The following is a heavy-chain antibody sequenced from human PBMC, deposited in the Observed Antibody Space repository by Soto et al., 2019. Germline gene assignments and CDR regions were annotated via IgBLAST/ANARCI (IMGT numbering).Heavy chain of an antibody. J-gene: IGHJ4*02. D-gene: IGHD3-22*01. CDR3: ARQRVYYDTYTYPDF. V-gene: IGHV4-39*01. CDR2: IHYSGST. CDR1: GGSISSSSHY. Sequence: QLQLQESGPGLVKPSETLSLTCTVSGGSISSSSHYWGWIRQTPGKGLEWIGNIHYSGSTYYNPSLKSRVTISVDTSKNQFSLKLSSVTAADTAVYYCARQRVYYDTYTYPDFWGQGTLVTVSS.